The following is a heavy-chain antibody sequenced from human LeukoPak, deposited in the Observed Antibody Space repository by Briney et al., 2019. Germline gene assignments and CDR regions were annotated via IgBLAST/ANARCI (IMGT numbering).Heavy chain of an antibody. V-gene: IGHV4-34*01. D-gene: IGHD6-25*01. CDR3: ARGFRYSSGWDY. J-gene: IGHJ4*02. CDR2: INHSGST. Sequence: PSETLSLTCAVYGGSFSGYYWSWIRQPPGKGLEWIGEINHSGSTNYNPSLKSRVTISVDTSKNQFSLKLSSVTAADTAVYYCARGFRYSSGWDYWGQGTLVTVSS. CDR1: GGSFSGYY.